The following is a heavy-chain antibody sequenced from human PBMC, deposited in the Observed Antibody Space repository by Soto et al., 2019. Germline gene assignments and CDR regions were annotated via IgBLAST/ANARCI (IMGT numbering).Heavy chain of an antibody. J-gene: IGHJ4*02. Sequence: QILLQESGPGLVKPAQTLSLTCTVSGASISSGGYYLTWIRQHPGKVLEWIGYVYYGGNTNFNPSLRSRVALSVDRSKQHFSLEPKSVTVADTAVYFCTRDRSGSRYFSHLWGQGTLVT. CDR1: GASISSGGYY. CDR3: TRDRSGSRYFSHL. D-gene: IGHD1-26*01. CDR2: VYYGGNT. V-gene: IGHV4-31*03.